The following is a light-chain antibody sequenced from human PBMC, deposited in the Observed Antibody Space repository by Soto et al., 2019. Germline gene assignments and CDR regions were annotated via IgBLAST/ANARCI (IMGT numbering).Light chain of an antibody. Sequence: EIQMTQSPSSLSASVGDRVTITCRASQSVSSYLSWYQQKPGKAPKLLINVASTWKSGVPSRFSGSGSGTDFTLAISSLQPEDFATYYCQQSSSTPQTFGGGTRVEIK. CDR1: QSVSSY. V-gene: IGKV1-39*01. J-gene: IGKJ4*01. CDR3: QQSSSTPQT. CDR2: VAS.